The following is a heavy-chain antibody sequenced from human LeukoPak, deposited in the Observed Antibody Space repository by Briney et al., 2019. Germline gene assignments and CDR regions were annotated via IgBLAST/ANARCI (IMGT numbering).Heavy chain of an antibody. Sequence: ASVKVSCKASGYTFTSYGITWVRQAPGQGLEWMGWISAYNGNTNYARKLQGRVTMTTDTSTSTAYMELRSLRSDDTVVYYCARGAPYSSGWYLFDYWGQGTLVTVSS. CDR3: ARGAPYSSGWYLFDY. V-gene: IGHV1-18*01. D-gene: IGHD6-19*01. CDR1: GYTFTSYG. CDR2: ISAYNGNT. J-gene: IGHJ4*02.